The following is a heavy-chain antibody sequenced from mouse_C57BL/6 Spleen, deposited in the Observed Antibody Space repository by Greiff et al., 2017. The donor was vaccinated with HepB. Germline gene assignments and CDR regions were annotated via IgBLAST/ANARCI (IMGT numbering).Heavy chain of an antibody. CDR2: IHPNSGST. Sequence: VQLQQPGAELVKPGASVKLSCKASGYTFTSYWMHWVKQRPGQGLEWIGMIHPNSGSTNYNEKFKSKATLTVDKSSSTAYMQLSSLTSEDSAVYYCARRGITTGAMEYWGQGASVTVSS. CDR3: ARRGITTGAMEY. V-gene: IGHV1-64*01. CDR1: GYTFTSYW. J-gene: IGHJ4*01. D-gene: IGHD1-1*01.